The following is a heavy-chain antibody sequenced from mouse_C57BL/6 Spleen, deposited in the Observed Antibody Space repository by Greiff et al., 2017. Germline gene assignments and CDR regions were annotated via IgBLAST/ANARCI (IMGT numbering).Heavy chain of an antibody. J-gene: IGHJ4*01. CDR2: IHPNSGST. Sequence: QVQLQQPGAELVKPGASVKLSCKASGYTFTSYWMHWVKQRPGQGLEWIGRIHPNSGSTNYNEKFKSKATLTVDKSSSTAYMQLSSLTSDDSAVYYCAIRSYGSSYVTLDYWGQGTSLTVSS. CDR3: AIRSYGSSYVTLDY. V-gene: IGHV1-64*01. CDR1: GYTFTSYW. D-gene: IGHD1-1*01.